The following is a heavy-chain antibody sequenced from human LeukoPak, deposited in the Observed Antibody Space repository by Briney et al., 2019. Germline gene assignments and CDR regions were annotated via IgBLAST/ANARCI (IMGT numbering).Heavy chain of an antibody. CDR3: ARGVTGGWYGDFQH. D-gene: IGHD6-19*01. J-gene: IGHJ1*01. CDR2: IYYSGST. CDR1: GGSISTYF. V-gene: IGHV4-59*01. Sequence: SETLSLTCTVSGGSISTYFLSWIRQPPGKGLEWIGYIYYSGSTNYNPSLKSRVTISVDTSKNQFSLKLSSVTAADTAVYYCARGVTGGWYGDFQHWGQGTLVTVSS.